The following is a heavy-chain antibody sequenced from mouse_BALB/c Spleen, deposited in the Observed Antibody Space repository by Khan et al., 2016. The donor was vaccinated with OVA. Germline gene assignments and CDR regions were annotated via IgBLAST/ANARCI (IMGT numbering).Heavy chain of an antibody. D-gene: IGHD1-1*01. CDR1: GYTFTDYY. CDR3: ARGGFYGHSLFDY. Sequence: QVQLQQSGPELVKPGASVKISCKASGYTFTDYYINWVKQKPGQGLEWIGWIYPGSGNTKYNEKFKGMATLTVDTSSSTAYMQLSSLTSEDTAVHLSARGGFYGHSLFDYWGQGTTLTVSS. V-gene: IGHV1-84*02. J-gene: IGHJ2*01. CDR2: IYPGSGNT.